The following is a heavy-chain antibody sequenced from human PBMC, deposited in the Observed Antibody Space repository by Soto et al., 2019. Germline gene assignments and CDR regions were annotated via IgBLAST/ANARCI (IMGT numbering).Heavy chain of an antibody. D-gene: IGHD6-19*01. CDR1: GFSLSTSGMC. Sequence: GSGPTLVNPTQTLTLTCTFSGFSLSTSGMCVSWIRQPPGKALEWLARIDWDDDKYYSTSLKTRLTISKDTSKNQVVLTMTNMDPVDTAMYYCALIPGIAVAGWSFDAFDICGQGTMVTVSS. V-gene: IGHV2-70*11. CDR3: ALIPGIAVAGWSFDAFDI. CDR2: IDWDDDK. J-gene: IGHJ3*02.